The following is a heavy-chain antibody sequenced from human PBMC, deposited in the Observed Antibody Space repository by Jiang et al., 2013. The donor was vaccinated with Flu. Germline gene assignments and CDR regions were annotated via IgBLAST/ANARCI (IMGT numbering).Heavy chain of an antibody. V-gene: IGHV4-38-2*01. CDR2: ISHTGTT. Sequence: SISHTGTTYYNPSLQTRLTISSDTSKNQFSLMLTSVTAADTAMYYCATTTGNWGQGTLVTVSS. CDR3: ATTTGN. J-gene: IGHJ4*02. D-gene: IGHD3-10*01.